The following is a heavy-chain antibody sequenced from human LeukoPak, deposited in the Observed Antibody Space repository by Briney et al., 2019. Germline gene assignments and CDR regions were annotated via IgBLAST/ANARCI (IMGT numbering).Heavy chain of an antibody. CDR1: GYTFTSYD. J-gene: IGHJ5*02. D-gene: IGHD2-15*01. CDR2: ISGYNGHT. V-gene: IGHV1-18*01. Sequence: ASVKVSCKASGYTFTSYDIEWVRQAPGQGLEWMGWISGYNGHTNYAQGVQGRVTMTTDTSTRTAYMELRSLTSDDTAVYYCARVARGGSGDTWGQGTLVTVSS. CDR3: ARVARGGSGDT.